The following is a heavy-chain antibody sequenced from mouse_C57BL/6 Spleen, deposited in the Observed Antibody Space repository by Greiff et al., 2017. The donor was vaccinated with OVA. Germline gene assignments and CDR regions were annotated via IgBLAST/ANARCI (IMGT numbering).Heavy chain of an antibody. J-gene: IGHJ3*01. V-gene: IGHV1-55*01. D-gene: IGHD2-4*01. CDR1: GYTFTSYW. Sequence: QVQLQQSGAELVKPGASVKMSCKASGYTFTSYWITWVKQRPGQGLEWIGDIYPGSGSTNYNEKFKSKATLTVDTSSSTAYMQLSSLTSEDSAVYYCARSEDYDGGFACWGQGTLVTVSA. CDR2: IYPGSGST. CDR3: ARSEDYDGGFAC.